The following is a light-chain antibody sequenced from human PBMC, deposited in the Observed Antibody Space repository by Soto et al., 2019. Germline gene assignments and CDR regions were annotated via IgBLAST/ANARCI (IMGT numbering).Light chain of an antibody. V-gene: IGLV2-8*01. CDR3: CSYAGSNIYV. CDR1: RSDIGGYNY. Sequence: QSALTQPPSASGSPGQSVTISCTGTRSDIGGYNYVSWYQQYPGKAPKLVIFEVNKRPSGVPDRFSGSKSGITASLTVSGLQAEDEADDDCCSYAGSNIYVFGTGTKLTVL. J-gene: IGLJ1*01. CDR2: EVN.